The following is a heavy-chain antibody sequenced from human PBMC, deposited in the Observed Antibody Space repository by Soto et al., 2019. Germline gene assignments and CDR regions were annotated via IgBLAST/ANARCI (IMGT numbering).Heavy chain of an antibody. Sequence: QVQLQQWGAGLLKPSETLSLTCAVYGGSFSGYYWSWIRQPPGKGLEWIGEINHSGSTNYNPSLKSRVTISVDTAKNQFSLKLSSVTAADTAVYYCARRRWLRSSVDYWGEGTLVTVSS. D-gene: IGHD5-12*01. CDR1: GGSFSGYY. CDR3: ARRRWLRSSVDY. J-gene: IGHJ4*02. V-gene: IGHV4-34*01. CDR2: INHSGST.